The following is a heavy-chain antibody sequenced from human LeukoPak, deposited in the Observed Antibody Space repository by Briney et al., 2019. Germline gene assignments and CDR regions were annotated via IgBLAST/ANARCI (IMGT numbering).Heavy chain of an antibody. CDR1: EGTFSSYA. J-gene: IGHJ5*02. V-gene: IGHV1-69*04. D-gene: IGHD6-13*01. CDR3: ARSDSIAAAGDNWFDP. Sequence: ASVKVSCKASEGTFSSYAISWVRQAPGQGLEWMGRIIPILGIANYAQKFQGRVTITADNFTSTAYMELSSLRSEDTAVYYCARSDSIAAAGDNWFDPWGQGTLVTVSS. CDR2: IIPILGIA.